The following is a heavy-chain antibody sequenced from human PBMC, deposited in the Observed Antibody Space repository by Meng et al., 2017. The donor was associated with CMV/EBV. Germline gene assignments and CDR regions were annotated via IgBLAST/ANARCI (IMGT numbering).Heavy chain of an antibody. CDR2: ISGSGGST. V-gene: IGHV3-23*01. CDR1: GFTFSSYA. CDR3: AKGEGDYDFWRRYSGGILDY. J-gene: IGHJ4*02. Sequence: GESLKISCAASGFTFSSYAMSWVRQAPGKGLEWVSAISGSGGSTYYADSVKCRFTISRDNSKNTLYLQMNSLRAEDTAVYYCAKGEGDYDFWRRYSGGILDYWGQGTLVTVSS. D-gene: IGHD3-3*01.